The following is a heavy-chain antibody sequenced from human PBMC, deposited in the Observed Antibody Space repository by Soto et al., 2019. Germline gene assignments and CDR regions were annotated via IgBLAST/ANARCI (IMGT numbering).Heavy chain of an antibody. CDR1: GGSISIYY. J-gene: IGHJ4*01. D-gene: IGHD3-22*01. CDR3: ARGDSSGYYYYFDY. Sequence: TSETLSLTCTVSGGSISIYYWSWIRQPPGKGLEWIGYISDSGSTNYNPSLESRVTISVDTSKNQFSLKLTSVTAADTAVYYCARGDSSGYYYYFDYWGQGTPVTVSS. CDR2: ISDSGST. V-gene: IGHV4-59*01.